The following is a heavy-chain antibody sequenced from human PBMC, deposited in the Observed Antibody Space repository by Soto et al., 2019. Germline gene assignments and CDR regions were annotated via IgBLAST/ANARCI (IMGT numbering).Heavy chain of an antibody. J-gene: IGHJ4*02. CDR2: IYYSGST. CDR1: GGSISSYY. CDR3: ARGNSIAAAGSPPDY. Sequence: SETLSLTCTVSGGSISSYYWSWIRQPPGKGLEWIGYIYYSGSTNYNPSLKSRVTISVDTSKNQFSLKLSSVTAADTAVYYCARGNSIAAAGSPPDYWGQGTLVTVS. V-gene: IGHV4-59*01. D-gene: IGHD6-13*01.